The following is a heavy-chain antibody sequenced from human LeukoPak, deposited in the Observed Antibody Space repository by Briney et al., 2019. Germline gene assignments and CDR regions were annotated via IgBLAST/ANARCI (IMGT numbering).Heavy chain of an antibody. CDR2: ISYDGSNK. Sequence: GGSLPLPCAASGFTFSSYAIHCVRQAPGKGLEWVAVISYDGSNKYYADSVKGRFTISRDNSKNTLYLQMNSLRAEDTAVYYCARDPALRDYFDYWGQGTLVTVSS. J-gene: IGHJ4*02. CDR3: ARDPALRDYFDY. V-gene: IGHV3-30*04. CDR1: GFTFSSYA.